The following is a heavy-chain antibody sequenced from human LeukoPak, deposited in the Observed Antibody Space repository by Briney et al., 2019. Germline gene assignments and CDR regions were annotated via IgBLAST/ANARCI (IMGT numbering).Heavy chain of an antibody. D-gene: IGHD4-11*01. CDR1: GFIYSHYG. J-gene: IGHJ4*01. CDR2: IWSDGSNR. CDR3: ARDAQRGFDYSNSLEY. Sequence: GGSLRLSCAASGFIYSHYGMHWVRQASGKGLEWVAVIWSDGSNRFYAGSVKGRFTTSRDNSQNTLFLQMNSLRAEDTAMYYCARDAQRGFDYSNSLEYWGHGTLVTVSS. V-gene: IGHV3-33*01.